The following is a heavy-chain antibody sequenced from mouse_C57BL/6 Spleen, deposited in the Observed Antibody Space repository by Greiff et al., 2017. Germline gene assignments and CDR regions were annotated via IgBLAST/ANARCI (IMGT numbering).Heavy chain of an antibody. Sequence: EVNVVESGGGLVKPGGSLKLSCAASGFTFSSYAMSWVRQTPEKRLEWVATISDGGSYTYYPDNVKGRFTISRDNAKNNLYLQMSHLKSEDTAMYYCARGDGNYGFYAMDYWGQGTSVTVSS. D-gene: IGHD2-1*01. V-gene: IGHV5-4*03. CDR3: ARGDGNYGFYAMDY. CDR1: GFTFSSYA. J-gene: IGHJ4*01. CDR2: ISDGGSYT.